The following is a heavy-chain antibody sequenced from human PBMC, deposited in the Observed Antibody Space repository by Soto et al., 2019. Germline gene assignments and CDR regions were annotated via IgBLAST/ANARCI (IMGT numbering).Heavy chain of an antibody. Sequence: QVQLQQWGAGPLRPLETLSLTCGVSGGSFSGYYWAWIRQSPGKGLEWIGEINDRGSINYNPSLNSRVSISVYTSRKHYSLNLRSVTAAGTAVYYCARESHDILTGPPWVWYFDLWGRGTLVTVSS. CDR3: ARESHDILTGPPWVWYFDL. V-gene: IGHV4-34*01. J-gene: IGHJ2*01. CDR1: GGSFSGYY. CDR2: INDRGSI. D-gene: IGHD3-9*01.